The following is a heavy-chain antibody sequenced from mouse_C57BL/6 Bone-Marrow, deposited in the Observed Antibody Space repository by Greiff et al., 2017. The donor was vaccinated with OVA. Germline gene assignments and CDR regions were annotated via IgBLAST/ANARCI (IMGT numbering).Heavy chain of an antibody. D-gene: IGHD2-3*01. CDR2: IYPGDGDT. J-gene: IGHJ2*01. CDR1: GYAFSSSW. Sequence: VKLQESGPELVKPGASVKISCKASGYAFSSSWMNWVKQRPGKGLEWIGRIYPGDGDTNYNGKFKGKATLTADKSSSTAYMQLSSRTSEDSAVYFCARHEDGYYASYFDYWGQGTTLTVSS. CDR3: ARHEDGYYASYFDY. V-gene: IGHV1-82*01.